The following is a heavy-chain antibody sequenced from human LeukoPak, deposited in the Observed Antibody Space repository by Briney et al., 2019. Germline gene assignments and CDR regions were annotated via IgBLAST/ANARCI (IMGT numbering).Heavy chain of an antibody. D-gene: IGHD2-2*02. CDR3: AKEPVVPAAIPCYFDY. CDR2: ISASGGST. V-gene: IGHV3-23*01. Sequence: GGSLRLSCAASGFTFSSSAMSWVRQVPGKGLEWVSGISASGGSTYYADPVKGRFTISRDNSKNTLYLQMNSLRAEDTAVYYCAKEPVVPAAIPCYFDYWGQGTLVTVSS. CDR1: GFTFSSSA. J-gene: IGHJ4*02.